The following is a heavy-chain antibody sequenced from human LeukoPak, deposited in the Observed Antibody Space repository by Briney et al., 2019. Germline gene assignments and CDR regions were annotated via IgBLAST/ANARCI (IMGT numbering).Heavy chain of an antibody. V-gene: IGHV1-8*01. J-gene: IGHJ4*02. Sequence: ASVKVSCKASGYTFTSYDINWVRQATGQGLEWMGWMNPNSGNTGYAQKFQGRVTMTRNTSISTAYMELSSLRSDDTAVYYCARDSYDSSGNYLDYWGQGTLVTVSS. CDR2: MNPNSGNT. D-gene: IGHD3-22*01. CDR3: ARDSYDSSGNYLDY. CDR1: GYTFTSYD.